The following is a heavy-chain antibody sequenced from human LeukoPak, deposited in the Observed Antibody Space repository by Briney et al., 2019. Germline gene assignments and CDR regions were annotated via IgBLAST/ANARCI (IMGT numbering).Heavy chain of an antibody. CDR1: GGSINSGGYF. V-gene: IGHV4-31*03. J-gene: IGHJ5*02. CDR3: ARQPGAGWFDP. Sequence: SETLSLTCTVSGGSINSGGYFWSWIRQHPGKGLEWIGYIYYSGSTYYNPSLKSRITISADTSKNQFSLKLRSVTAVDTAMYYCARQPGAGWFDPWGQGTLVTVSS. D-gene: IGHD3-10*01. CDR2: IYYSGST.